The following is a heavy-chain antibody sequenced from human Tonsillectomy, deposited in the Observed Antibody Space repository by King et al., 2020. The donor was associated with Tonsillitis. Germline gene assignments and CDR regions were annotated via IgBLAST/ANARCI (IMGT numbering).Heavy chain of an antibody. CDR2: ISSSSSTI. V-gene: IGHV3-48*04. CDR1: GFTFSSYS. Sequence: VQLVESGGGLVQPGGSLRLSCAASGFTFSSYSMNWVRQAPGKGLEWVSYISSSSSTIYYADSVKGRFTISRNNAKSSLSLQMNSLRAEDPAVYYCARTLIGWYFDIWGRGTLVTVSS. CDR3: ARTLIGWYFDI. J-gene: IGHJ2*01.